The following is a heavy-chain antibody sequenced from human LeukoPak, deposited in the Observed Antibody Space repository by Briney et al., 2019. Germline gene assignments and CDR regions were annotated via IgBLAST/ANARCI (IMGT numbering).Heavy chain of an antibody. CDR2: IHNSGRT. Sequence: EASETLSLTCSVSGGSVSSYYWSGIRQSPGKGLEWIGYIHNSGRTNYNPSLKSRVTGFVDTSKNQVSLGLSSVTAADTAVYYCARHGTISSESYFDYWGQGALVTVSS. CDR1: GGSVSSYY. CDR3: ARHGTISSESYFDY. J-gene: IGHJ4*02. D-gene: IGHD1-14*01. V-gene: IGHV4-59*08.